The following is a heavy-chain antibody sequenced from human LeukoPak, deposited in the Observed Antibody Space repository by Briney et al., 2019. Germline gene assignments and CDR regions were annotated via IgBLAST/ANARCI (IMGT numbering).Heavy chain of an antibody. J-gene: IGHJ5*02. CDR2: IYYSGNT. D-gene: IGHD5-18*01. CDR1: GGSISSGDFY. Sequence: SETLFLTCTVSGGSISSGDFYWTWFRQPPGKGLEWLGHIYYSGNTYAHPSLKRRVTILVDTSKNQFSLKLSSMTAADTAVYYCAATASNWFDPWGQGNLGTVSS. V-gene: IGHV4-30-4*08. CDR3: AATASNWFDP.